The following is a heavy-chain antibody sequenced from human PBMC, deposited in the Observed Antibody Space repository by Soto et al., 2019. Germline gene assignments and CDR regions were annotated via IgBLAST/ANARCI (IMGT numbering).Heavy chain of an antibody. Sequence: QITLKESGPTLVKPTQTLTLTCTFLGFSLNTRGVGVGWIRQPQGKALEWLALIYWDDDEGYSPSMRSRLTITNDTSKNQVVLTMANMDPVDSATYYCAHRTRGYSSHFDYWGQGTLVTVSS. CDR3: AHRTRGYSSHFDY. CDR2: IYWDDDE. CDR1: GFSLNTRGVG. J-gene: IGHJ4*02. D-gene: IGHD5-18*01. V-gene: IGHV2-5*02.